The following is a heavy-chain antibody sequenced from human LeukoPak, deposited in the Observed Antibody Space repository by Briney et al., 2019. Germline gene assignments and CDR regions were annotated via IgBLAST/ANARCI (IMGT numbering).Heavy chain of an antibody. CDR1: GFTFSSYE. D-gene: IGHD4-17*01. Sequence: LRLSCAASGFTFSSYEMNWVRQAPGKGLEWIGSIYYSGNTYYNASLKSQVSISIDTSKNQFSLKLSSVTAADTAVYYCARADGGYMGYFDYWGQGTLVTVSS. J-gene: IGHJ4*02. CDR3: ARADGGYMGYFDY. CDR2: IYYSGNT. V-gene: IGHV4-59*05.